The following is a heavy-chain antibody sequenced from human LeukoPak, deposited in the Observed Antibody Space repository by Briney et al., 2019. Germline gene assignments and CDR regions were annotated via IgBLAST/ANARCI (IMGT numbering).Heavy chain of an antibody. CDR1: GGSISSSSYY. Sequence: SETLSLTCTVSGGSISSSSYYWGWIRQPPGKGLEWIGSIYYSGSTYYNPSLKSRVTISVDTSKNQFSLKLSSVTAADTAVYYCGYSSSPGYMDVWGKGTTVTVSS. J-gene: IGHJ6*03. D-gene: IGHD6-6*01. CDR2: IYYSGST. CDR3: GYSSSPGYMDV. V-gene: IGHV4-39*07.